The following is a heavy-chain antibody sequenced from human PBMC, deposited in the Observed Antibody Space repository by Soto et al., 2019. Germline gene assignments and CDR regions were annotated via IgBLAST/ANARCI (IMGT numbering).Heavy chain of an antibody. CDR3: ARGELLRFLEWFTYFDY. Sequence: EVQLVESGGGLVQPGGSLRLSCAASGFTFSSYAMHWVRQAPGKGLEYVSAISSNGGSTYYANSVKGRFTISRDNSKNTLYLQMGSLRAEDMAVYYCARGELLRFLEWFTYFDYWGQGTLVTVSS. CDR2: ISSNGGST. J-gene: IGHJ4*02. D-gene: IGHD3-3*01. CDR1: GFTFSSYA. V-gene: IGHV3-64*01.